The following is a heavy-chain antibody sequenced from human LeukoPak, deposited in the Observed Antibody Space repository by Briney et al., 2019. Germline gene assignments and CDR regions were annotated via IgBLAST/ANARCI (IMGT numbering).Heavy chain of an antibody. J-gene: IGHJ4*02. CDR2: INGDGSIP. CDR1: GFTFSSDW. CDR3: ARDRGITGTMPLDY. Sequence: GGSLRLSCAASGFTFSSDWMHWVLQAPGKGLVWVSRINGDGSIPYYADSVKGRFAISRDNAKNTLYLQMNSLRAEDTAVYYCARDRGITGTMPLDYWGQGTLVTVSS. V-gene: IGHV3-74*01. D-gene: IGHD1-7*01.